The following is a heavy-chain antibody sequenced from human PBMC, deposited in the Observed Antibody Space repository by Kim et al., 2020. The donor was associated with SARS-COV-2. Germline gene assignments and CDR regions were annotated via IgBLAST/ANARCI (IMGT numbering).Heavy chain of an antibody. CDR3: ARVGATYLGWYFDL. V-gene: IGHV4-61*01. CDR2: IYYSGST. J-gene: IGHJ2*01. CDR1: GGSVSSGSYY. Sequence: SETLSLTCTVSGGSVSSGSYYWSWIRQPPGKGLEWIGYIYYSGSTNYNPSLKSRVTISVDTSKNQFSLKLSSVTAADTAVYYCARVGATYLGWYFDLWGRGTLVTVSS. D-gene: IGHD1-26*01.